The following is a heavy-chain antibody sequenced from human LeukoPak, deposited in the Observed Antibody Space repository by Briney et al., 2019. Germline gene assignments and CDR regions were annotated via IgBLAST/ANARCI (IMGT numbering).Heavy chain of an antibody. J-gene: IGHJ4*02. D-gene: IGHD6-13*01. Sequence: ASVKVSCKASGYTFTGYYLHWVRQAPGQGIEWMGWLNPDSGDTKYAQKFQGRVTLTRDTSISTAYMDLSRLTYDDTAIYYCARIAALGFNYWGQGSLVTVSS. CDR3: ARIAALGFNY. CDR1: GYTFTGYY. V-gene: IGHV1-2*02. CDR2: LNPDSGDT.